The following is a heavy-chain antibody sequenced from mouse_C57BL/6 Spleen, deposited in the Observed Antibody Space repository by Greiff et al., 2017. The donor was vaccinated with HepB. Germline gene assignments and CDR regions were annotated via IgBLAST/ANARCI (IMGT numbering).Heavy chain of an antibody. CDR1: GYAFSSSW. Sequence: QVQLQQPGPELVKPGASVKISCKASGYAFSSSWMNWVKQRPGKGLEWIGRIYPGDGDTNYNGKFKGKATLTADKSSSTAYMQLSSLTSEDSAVYFCARRVVAKAMDYWGQGTSVTVSS. CDR2: IYPGDGDT. J-gene: IGHJ4*01. V-gene: IGHV1-82*01. D-gene: IGHD1-1*01. CDR3: ARRVVAKAMDY.